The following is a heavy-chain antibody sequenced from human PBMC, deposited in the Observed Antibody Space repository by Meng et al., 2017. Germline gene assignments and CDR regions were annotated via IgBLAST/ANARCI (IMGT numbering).Heavy chain of an antibody. D-gene: IGHD2-15*01. Sequence: GESLKISCAASGFTFSSYGMHWVRQAPGKGLEWVAVIWYDGSNKYYADSVKGRFTISRDNSKNTLYLQMNNLRAEDTAVYYCARERRAANNWFDPWGQGTLVTVSS. CDR2: IWYDGSNK. CDR3: ARERRAANNWFDP. J-gene: IGHJ5*02. V-gene: IGHV3-33*01. CDR1: GFTFSSYG.